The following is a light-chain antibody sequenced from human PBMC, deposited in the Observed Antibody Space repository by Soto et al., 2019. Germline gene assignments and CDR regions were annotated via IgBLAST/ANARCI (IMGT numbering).Light chain of an antibody. CDR3: QQHVVCRWT. CDR2: GTS. CDR1: QRAANSY. J-gene: IGKJ1*01. V-gene: IGKV3-20*01. Sequence: EVVLTQSPGTLSLSPGERATLSCRASQRAANSYLAWSQHKPGQAPRLLIYGTSSRATGVPESLTGSGSGRAFTTPTSSMEHADFAVYYCQQHVVCRWTFGQGTKVDIK.